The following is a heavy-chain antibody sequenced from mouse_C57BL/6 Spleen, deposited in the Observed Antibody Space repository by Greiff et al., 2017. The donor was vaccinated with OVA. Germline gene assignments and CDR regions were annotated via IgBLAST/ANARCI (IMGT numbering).Heavy chain of an antibody. Sequence: LVKPGASVKISCKASGYAFSSSWMNWVKQRPGKGLEWIGRIYPGDGDTNYNGKFKGKATLTADKSSSTAYMQLSSLTSEDSAVYFCDYGNDYFDYWGQGTTLTVSS. D-gene: IGHD2-1*01. CDR1: GYAFSSSW. CDR3: DYGNDYFDY. CDR2: IYPGDGDT. V-gene: IGHV1-82*01. J-gene: IGHJ2*01.